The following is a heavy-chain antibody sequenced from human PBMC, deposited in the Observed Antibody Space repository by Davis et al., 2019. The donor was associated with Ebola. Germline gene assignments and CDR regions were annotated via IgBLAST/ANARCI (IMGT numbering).Heavy chain of an antibody. D-gene: IGHD1-1*01. CDR3: ARDDWNQNWFDP. V-gene: IGHV1-2*02. CDR2: INPNSGGT. J-gene: IGHJ5*02. CDR1: GYTFTGYY. Sequence: AASVKVSCKASGYTFTGYYMHWVRQAPGQGLEWMGWINPNSGGTNYAQKFQGRVTITADKSTSTAYMELSSLRSEDTAVYYCARDDWNQNWFDPWGQGTLVTVSS.